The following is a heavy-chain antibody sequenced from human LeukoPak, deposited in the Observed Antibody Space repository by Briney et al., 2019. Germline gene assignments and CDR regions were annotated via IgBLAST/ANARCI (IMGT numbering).Heavy chain of an antibody. J-gene: IGHJ4*02. Sequence: PSQTLSLTCTVSDGSISSGSYYWSWIRQPAGKGLEWIGRIYTSGSTNYNPSLKSRVTISVDTSKNQFSLKLSSVTAADTAVYYCASRPGYCSGGSCYATGELDYWGQGTLVTVSS. V-gene: IGHV4-61*02. CDR1: DGSISSGSYY. D-gene: IGHD2-15*01. CDR3: ASRPGYCSGGSCYATGELDY. CDR2: IYTSGST.